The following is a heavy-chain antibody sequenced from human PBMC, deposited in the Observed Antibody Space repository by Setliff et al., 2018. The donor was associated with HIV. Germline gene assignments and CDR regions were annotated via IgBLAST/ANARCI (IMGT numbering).Heavy chain of an antibody. V-gene: IGHV1-18*01. J-gene: IGHJ4*01. CDR1: GYSFTAYG. CDR3: ARVPSGAAGLVRAGFYF. CDR2: INIDSGHT. D-gene: IGHD6-25*01. Sequence: ASVKVSCKASGYSFTAYGISWVRQAPGQGFELMGWINIDSGHTNFAQKFQDRVTVTTDTSTNTTYMELSGLRSDYTATYYCARVPSGAAGLVRAGFYFWGQGTLVTVSS.